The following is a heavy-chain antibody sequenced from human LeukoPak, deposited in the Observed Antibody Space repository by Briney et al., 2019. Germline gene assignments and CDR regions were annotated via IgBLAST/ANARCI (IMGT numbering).Heavy chain of an antibody. CDR3: AKPREYSSTWFGVDH. CDR1: GFTFSSYA. Sequence: PGGSLRLSCAASGFTFSSYAMGWVRQAPGKGLEWVSLISGSGGTTYSADSVKGRFTISRDNSKNTLFFQMYSLRAEDTAAYFCAKPREYSSTWFGVDHWGQGSLVTVSS. V-gene: IGHV3-23*01. D-gene: IGHD6-13*01. CDR2: ISGSGGTT. J-gene: IGHJ4*02.